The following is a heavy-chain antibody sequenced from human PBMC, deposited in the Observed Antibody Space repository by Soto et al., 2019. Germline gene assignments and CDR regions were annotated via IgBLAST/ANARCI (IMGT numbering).Heavy chain of an antibody. J-gene: IGHJ6*02. D-gene: IGHD5-12*01. CDR2: INPSGGST. V-gene: IGHV1-46*01. Sequence: ASVKVSCKASGYTFTSYYMHWVRQAPGQGLEWMGIINPSGGSTSYAQKFQGRVTMTRDKSTSTVYMELSSLRSEDTAVYYCAREYSGYHYYYYGMDVWGQGTTVTVSS. CDR1: GYTFTSYY. CDR3: AREYSGYHYYYYGMDV.